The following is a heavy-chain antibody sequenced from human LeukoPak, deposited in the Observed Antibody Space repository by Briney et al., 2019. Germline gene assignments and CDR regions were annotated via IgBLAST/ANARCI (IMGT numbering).Heavy chain of an antibody. CDR2: ISGSGGST. CDR1: GSTFDNYA. D-gene: IGHD6-19*01. V-gene: IGHV3-23*01. CDR3: AKEERYSSGWRD. Sequence: PGGSLRLSCEASGSTFDNYAMSWVRQAPGKGLEWVSAISGSGGSTYYADSVKGRFTISRDNSKNTLYLQMNSLRAEDTAVYYCAKEERYSSGWRDWGQGTLVTVSS. J-gene: IGHJ4*02.